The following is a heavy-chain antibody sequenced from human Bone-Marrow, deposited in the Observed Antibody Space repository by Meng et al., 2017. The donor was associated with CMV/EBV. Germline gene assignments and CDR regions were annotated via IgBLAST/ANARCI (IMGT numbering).Heavy chain of an antibody. CDR1: GFTVSSNY. D-gene: IGHD3-3*01. CDR2: IYNDGAT. Sequence: GGSLRLSCAASGFTVSSNYMSWVRQAPGKGLQWVSVIYNDGATYSADSVKGRFTISRDTSENSVYLQMNTLRAEDTAVYYCARDRIRYLEWTSSYGMDVWGQGTTVTVSS. J-gene: IGHJ6*02. CDR3: ARDRIRYLEWTSSYGMDV. V-gene: IGHV3-53*01.